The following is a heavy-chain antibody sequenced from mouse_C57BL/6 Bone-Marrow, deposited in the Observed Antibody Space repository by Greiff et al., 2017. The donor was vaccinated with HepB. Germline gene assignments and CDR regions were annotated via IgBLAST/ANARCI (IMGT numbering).Heavy chain of an antibody. J-gene: IGHJ3*01. D-gene: IGHD1-1*01. V-gene: IGHV1-18*01. CDR2: INPNNGGT. Sequence: EVQLQQSGPELVKPGASVKIPCKASGYTFTDYNMDWVKQSHGKSLEWIGDINPNNGGTIYNQKFKGKATLTVDKSSSTAYMELRSLTSEDTAVYYCARGGDYYGSPPFAYWGQGTLVTVSA. CDR3: ARGGDYYGSPPFAY. CDR1: GYTFTDYN.